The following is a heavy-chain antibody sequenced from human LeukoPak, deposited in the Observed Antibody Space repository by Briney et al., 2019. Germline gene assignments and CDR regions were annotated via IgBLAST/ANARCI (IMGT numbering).Heavy chain of an antibody. CDR2: IIPTFGTP. J-gene: IGHJ5*02. D-gene: IGHD3-3*01. CDR3: ARDQAIFGVVINNWFDP. CDR1: GGTFSSYT. Sequence: SVKVSCKASGGTFSSYTISWVRQAPGQGLEWMGGIIPTFGTPHYAQTFQGRVTITADESTSTAYMELSSLRSEDTAVYYCARDQAIFGVVINNWFDPWGQGTLVTVSS. V-gene: IGHV1-69*13.